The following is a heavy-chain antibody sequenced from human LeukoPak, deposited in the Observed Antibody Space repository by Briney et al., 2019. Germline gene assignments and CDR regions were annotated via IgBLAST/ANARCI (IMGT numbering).Heavy chain of an antibody. J-gene: IGHJ6*02. CDR3: ARDTTTDYYYYYGLDV. Sequence: SETLSLTCTVSGGSISNYYWSWIRQPPGKGLEWIGHVYYSGSTNYNPSLKSRVTISVDTSKNQFSLKVNSVTAADTAVYYCARDTTTDYYYYYGLDVWGQGTTVTVPS. V-gene: IGHV4-59*01. CDR1: GGSISNYY. D-gene: IGHD5-12*01. CDR2: VYYSGST.